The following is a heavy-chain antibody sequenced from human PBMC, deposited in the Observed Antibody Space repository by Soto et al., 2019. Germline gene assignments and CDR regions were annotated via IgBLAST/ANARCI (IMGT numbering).Heavy chain of an antibody. V-gene: IGHV3-23*01. CDR2: ISGGGGNI. D-gene: IGHD1-1*01. CDR1: GFTFSRYA. Sequence: PXGSLRLSCAASGFTFSRYAMGWVRQAPGKGLEWVSVISGGGGNIHYADSVKGRFTISRDNSKNTLYLQMNSLRVEDTAVYNCATQDFRGTTGTTWGQGTLVTVS. J-gene: IGHJ4*02. CDR3: ATQDFRGTTGTT.